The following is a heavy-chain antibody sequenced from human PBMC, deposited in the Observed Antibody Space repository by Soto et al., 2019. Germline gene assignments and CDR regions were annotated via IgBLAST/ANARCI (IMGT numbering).Heavy chain of an antibody. CDR2: INAGNGNT. CDR3: ARESRVLRYFDWFEYWFDP. V-gene: IGHV1-3*01. Sequence: GASVKVSCKASGYTFTSYAMHWVRQAPGQRLEWMGWINAGNGNTKYSQKFQGRVTITRDTSASTAYMELSSLRSEDTAVYYCARESRVLRYFDWFEYWFDPWGQGTLVTVS. CDR1: GYTFTSYA. D-gene: IGHD3-9*01. J-gene: IGHJ5*02.